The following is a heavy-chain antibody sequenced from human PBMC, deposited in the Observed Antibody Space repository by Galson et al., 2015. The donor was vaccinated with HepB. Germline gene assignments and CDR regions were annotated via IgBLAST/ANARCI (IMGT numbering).Heavy chain of an antibody. Sequence: SLRLSCAASGFTFSSYGMHWVRQAPGKGLEWVAVISYDGSNKYYADSVKGRFTISRDNSKNTLYLQMNSLRAEDTAVYYCAKGLHWNEGEDNWFDPWGQGTLVTVSS. J-gene: IGHJ5*02. CDR1: GFTFSSYG. CDR3: AKGLHWNEGEDNWFDP. CDR2: ISYDGSNK. D-gene: IGHD1-1*01. V-gene: IGHV3-30*18.